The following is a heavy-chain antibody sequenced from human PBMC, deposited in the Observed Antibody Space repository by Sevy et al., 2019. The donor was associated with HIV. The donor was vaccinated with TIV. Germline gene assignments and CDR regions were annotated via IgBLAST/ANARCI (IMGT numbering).Heavy chain of an antibody. CDR1: GFTFSSYA. Sequence: GGSLRLSCAASGFTFSSYAMHWVRQAPGKGLEWVAVISYDGSNKYYADSVKGRFTISRDNSKNTLYLQMNSLRTGDTAVFYCARGGDYFRGYYYYGMDVWGQGTTVTVSS. V-gene: IGHV3-30-3*01. CDR2: ISYDGSNK. D-gene: IGHD3-10*01. CDR3: ARGGDYFRGYYYYGMDV. J-gene: IGHJ6*02.